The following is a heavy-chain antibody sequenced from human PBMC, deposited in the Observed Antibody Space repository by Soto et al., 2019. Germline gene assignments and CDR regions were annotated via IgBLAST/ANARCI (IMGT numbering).Heavy chain of an antibody. J-gene: IGHJ5*02. Sequence: QVQLQESGPGLVKPSGTLSLTCAVSGGSIIMSNWWSWVRRPPGKGLEWIWEVYHSGSTTYNPTLKRQDSISVDKSKNQFPLRLSSMTAADTAVYYCARDLRQSNSGIDPWGQGILVTVSS. CDR3: ARDLRQSNSGIDP. D-gene: IGHD7-27*01. V-gene: IGHV4-4*02. CDR2: VYHSGST. CDR1: GGSIIMSNW.